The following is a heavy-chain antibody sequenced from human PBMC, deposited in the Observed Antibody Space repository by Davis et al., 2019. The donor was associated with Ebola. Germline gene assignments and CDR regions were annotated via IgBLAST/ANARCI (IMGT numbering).Heavy chain of an antibody. CDR1: GFTFRNYA. CDR3: ARESYNSGWPFDY. D-gene: IGHD6-19*01. Sequence: GESLKISCTASGFTFRNYAMHWVRQAPGKGLEWVAVISFDGNNRHYADSVKGRFTISRDNSKNTLYLQGNSLTTEDTAVYYCARESYNSGWPFDYWGQGTLLTVSS. CDR2: ISFDGNNR. V-gene: IGHV3-30-3*01. J-gene: IGHJ4*02.